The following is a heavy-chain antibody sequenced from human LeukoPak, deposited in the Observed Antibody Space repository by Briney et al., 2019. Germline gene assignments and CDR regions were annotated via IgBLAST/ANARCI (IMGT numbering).Heavy chain of an antibody. CDR1: GGSISSHH. D-gene: IGHD1-7*01. CDR3: ARDAADDNWNYGIGNWFDP. CDR2: IYYSGST. V-gene: IGHV4-59*11. J-gene: IGHJ5*02. Sequence: SETLSLTCTVSGGSISSHHWSWIRQPPGKGLEWVGYIYYSGSTNYNPSLKSRVTISVDTSKNQFSLKLSSVTAADTAVYYCARDAADDNWNYGIGNWFDPWGQGTLVTVSS.